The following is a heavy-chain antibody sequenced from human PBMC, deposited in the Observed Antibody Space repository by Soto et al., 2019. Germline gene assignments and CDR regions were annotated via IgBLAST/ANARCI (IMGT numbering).Heavy chain of an antibody. D-gene: IGHD5-12*01. Sequence: QVQLVESGGGVVQPGRSLRLSCAASGFTFSSYGFHWVRQAPGKGLEWVAVIWYDGSNKYYVDSVKSRFTISSDNSKNTLYLQMNSLRAEDTAVYYCARDLGSTNYYFDYWGQGTLVIVSS. CDR1: GFTFSSYG. CDR2: IWYDGSNK. J-gene: IGHJ4*02. V-gene: IGHV3-33*01. CDR3: ARDLGSTNYYFDY.